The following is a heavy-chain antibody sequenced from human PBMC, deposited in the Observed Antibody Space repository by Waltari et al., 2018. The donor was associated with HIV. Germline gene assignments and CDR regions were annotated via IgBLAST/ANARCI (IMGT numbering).Heavy chain of an antibody. CDR1: GYSFTTYW. V-gene: IGHV5-51*03. Sequence: EVQLVQSGPEVKKPGESLKISCRGSGYSFTTYWIGWVCQMPGKGLEWMGIIYPGDSDTRDSPSFQGQVTISADKSINTAYLQWSSLEASDTASYYCARTVGYSTGLLLDVWGQGTAVTVSS. CDR2: IYPGDSDT. J-gene: IGHJ6*02. D-gene: IGHD6-19*01. CDR3: ARTVGYSTGLLLDV.